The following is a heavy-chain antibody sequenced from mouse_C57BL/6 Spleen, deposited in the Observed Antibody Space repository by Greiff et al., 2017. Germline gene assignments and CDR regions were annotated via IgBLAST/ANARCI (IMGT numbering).Heavy chain of an antibody. CDR1: GYTFTDYN. Sequence: EVKLMESGPELVKPGASVKIPCKASGYTFTDYNMDWVKQSHGKSLEWIGDINPNNGGTIYNQKFKGKATLTVDKSSSTAYMELHSLTSEDTAVYYCARSGYYGDYAMDYWGQGTTVTVSS. J-gene: IGHJ4*01. D-gene: IGHD1-1*01. V-gene: IGHV1-18*01. CDR2: INPNNGGT. CDR3: ARSGYYGDYAMDY.